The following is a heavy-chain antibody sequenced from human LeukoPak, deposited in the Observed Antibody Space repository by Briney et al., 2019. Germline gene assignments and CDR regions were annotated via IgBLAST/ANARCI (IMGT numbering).Heavy chain of an antibody. Sequence: GGSLRLSCAASGFTFSSYAMHWVRQAPGKGLEWVAVISYDGSNKYYADSVKGRFTISRDNSKNTLYLQMSSLRAEDTAVYYCANGYWGYFDYWGQGTLVTVSS. CDR2: ISYDGSNK. J-gene: IGHJ4*02. V-gene: IGHV3-30-3*01. D-gene: IGHD5-18*01. CDR1: GFTFSSYA. CDR3: ANGYWGYFDY.